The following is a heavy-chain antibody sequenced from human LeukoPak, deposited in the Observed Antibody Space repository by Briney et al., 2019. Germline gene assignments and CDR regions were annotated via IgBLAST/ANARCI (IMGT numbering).Heavy chain of an antibody. J-gene: IGHJ5*02. D-gene: IGHD5-24*01. V-gene: IGHV4-31*03. Sequence: SQTLSLTCTVSGGSISSGGYYWSWIRQHPGKGLEWIGYIYYSGSTYYNPSLKSRVTISVDTSKNQFSLKLSSVTAADTAVYYCARAPTMAHTGWFDPWGQGTLVTVSS. CDR2: IYYSGST. CDR3: ARAPTMAHTGWFDP. CDR1: GGSISSGGYY.